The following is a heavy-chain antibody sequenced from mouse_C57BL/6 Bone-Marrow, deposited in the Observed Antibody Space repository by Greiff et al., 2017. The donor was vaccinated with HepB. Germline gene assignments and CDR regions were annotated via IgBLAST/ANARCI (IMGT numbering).Heavy chain of an antibody. Sequence: EVNVVESGGGLVQPGGSMKLSCVASGFTFSNYWMNWVRQSPEKGLEWVAQIRLKSDNYATHYAESVKGRFTISRDDSKSSVYLQMNNLRAEDTGIYYCTGSDYYGSSGYWGQGTTLTVSS. V-gene: IGHV6-3*01. CDR3: TGSDYYGSSGY. J-gene: IGHJ2*01. CDR2: IRLKSDNYAT. CDR1: GFTFSNYW. D-gene: IGHD1-1*01.